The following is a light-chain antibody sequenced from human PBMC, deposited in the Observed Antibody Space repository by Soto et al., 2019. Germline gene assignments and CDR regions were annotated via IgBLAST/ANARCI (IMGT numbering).Light chain of an antibody. CDR3: QQYGASPWT. J-gene: IGKJ1*01. Sequence: EVELTQSPGTLSLSPGERATLSCRASQSVSSSHLAWYQQKRGQAPRLLIYDTSTRATGIPDRFSGSGSGTDFTLTLSRLEPEDFAVYHCQQYGASPWTFGQGTKVEGK. V-gene: IGKV3-20*01. CDR1: QSVSSSH. CDR2: DTS.